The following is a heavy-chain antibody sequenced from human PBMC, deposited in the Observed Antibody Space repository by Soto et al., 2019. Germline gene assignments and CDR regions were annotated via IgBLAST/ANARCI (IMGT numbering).Heavy chain of an antibody. D-gene: IGHD2-15*01. Sequence: QITLKESGPTLVKPTQTLTLTCTFSGFSLSTSGVGVAWIRQPPGKALEWLALIYWDDDKRYRPSLETRLTVTKDTSKIQGVVSRTNMDSVYTATCDCSYLPCSGGSCYWFSYSGMDVWGQGTTVTVSS. CDR1: GFSLSTSGVG. CDR3: SYLPCSGGSCYWFSYSGMDV. V-gene: IGHV2-5*02. CDR2: IYWDDDK. J-gene: IGHJ6*02.